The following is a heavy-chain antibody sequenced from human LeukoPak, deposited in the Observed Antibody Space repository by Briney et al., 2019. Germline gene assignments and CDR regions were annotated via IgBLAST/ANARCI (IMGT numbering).Heavy chain of an antibody. V-gene: IGHV1-69*13. CDR1: GGTFSSYA. Sequence: SVQVSCKASGGTFSSYAISWVRQAPGQGLEWMGGIIPIFGTANYAQKFQGRVTITADESTSTAYMELSSLRSEDTAVYYCARGHVPAAMNYFDYWGQGTLVTVSS. D-gene: IGHD2-2*01. CDR2: IIPIFGTA. CDR3: ARGHVPAAMNYFDY. J-gene: IGHJ4*02.